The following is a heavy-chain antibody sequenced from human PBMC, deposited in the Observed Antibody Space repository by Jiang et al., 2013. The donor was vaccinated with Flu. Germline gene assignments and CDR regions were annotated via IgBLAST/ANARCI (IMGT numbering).Heavy chain of an antibody. CDR3: ARFVYGDYVRGDFDY. J-gene: IGHJ4*02. D-gene: IGHD4-17*01. CDR1: GNSFTNYW. V-gene: IGHV5-51*01. Sequence: EVKKPGESLKISCKGSGNSFTNYWIGWVRQMPGKGLEWMGIIYPGDSDTKYSPSFEGQVTISVDKSISTAYLQWSSLQASDTAMYYCARFVYGDYVRGDFDYWGQGTLVTVSS. CDR2: IYPGDSDT.